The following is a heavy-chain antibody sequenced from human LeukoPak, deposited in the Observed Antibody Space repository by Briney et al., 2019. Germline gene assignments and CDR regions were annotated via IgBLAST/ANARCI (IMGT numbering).Heavy chain of an antibody. CDR1: GFTFSRSD. CDR3: AKADGDAPFDR. D-gene: IGHD2-2*01. CDR2: IRYDGSDK. Sequence: GGSLRLSCAASGFTFSRSDMHWLRQAPGKGLEWVAFIRYDGSDKYYGNSVKGRFTISRDNSKNTLYLQMYSLRAEDTAVYYCAKADGDAPFDRWGQGTLATVSS. V-gene: IGHV3-30*02. J-gene: IGHJ4*02.